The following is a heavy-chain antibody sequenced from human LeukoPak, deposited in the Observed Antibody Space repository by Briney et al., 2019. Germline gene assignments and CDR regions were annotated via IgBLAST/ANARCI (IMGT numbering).Heavy chain of an antibody. V-gene: IGHV3-66*01. CDR3: ARDRTFCGVGCFSRGMDV. CDR2: IRDDGRT. CDR1: GFPVNSNY. J-gene: IGHJ6*02. Sequence: PGGSLRLSCAASGFPVNSNYMNWVRQAPGKGLEWVSLIRDDGRTYYADPVEGRFTISRDISKNTVYLHMNSLRGKDTAVYYCARDRTFCGVGCFSRGMDVWGQGTTVTVSS. D-gene: IGHD2-21*02.